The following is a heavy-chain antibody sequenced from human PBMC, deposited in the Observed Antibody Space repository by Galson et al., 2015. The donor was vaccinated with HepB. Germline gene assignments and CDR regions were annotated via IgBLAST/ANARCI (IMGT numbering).Heavy chain of an antibody. V-gene: IGHV3-7*03. D-gene: IGHD6-19*01. CDR3: ARDRSLYNSGWYGD. Sequence: SLRLSCAASGFTFNSFWMSWVRQAPGKGLEWVANIKEDGSEKYYVDSVKGRFTISRDNAKKSLYLQMNSLRAEDTAVYYCARDRSLYNSGWYGDWGQGTLVTVSS. J-gene: IGHJ4*02. CDR1: GFTFNSFW. CDR2: IKEDGSEK.